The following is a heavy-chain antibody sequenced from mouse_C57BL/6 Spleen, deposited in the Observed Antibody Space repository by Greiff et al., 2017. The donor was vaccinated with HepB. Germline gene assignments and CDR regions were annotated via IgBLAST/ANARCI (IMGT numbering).Heavy chain of an antibody. J-gene: IGHJ2*01. D-gene: IGHD1-1*01. Sequence: EVQLQQSGAELVRPGASVKLSCTASGFNIKDDYMHWVKQRPDPGLERIGWIDPENGDTESASKFQGKATITADTSSNTAYLQLSSLTSEDTAVYYCTTRGVEYYLDYWGQGTTLTVSS. CDR3: TTRGVEYYLDY. CDR1: GFNIKDDY. CDR2: IDPENGDT. V-gene: IGHV14-4*01.